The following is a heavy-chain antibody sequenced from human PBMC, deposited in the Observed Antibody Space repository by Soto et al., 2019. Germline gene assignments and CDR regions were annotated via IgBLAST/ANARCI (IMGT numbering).Heavy chain of an antibody. CDR2: IIPIFGTA. CDR1: GGTFSSYA. J-gene: IGHJ4*02. Sequence: QVQLVQSGAEVKKPGSSVKVSCKASGGTFSSYAISWVRQAPGQGLEWMGGIIPIFGTANYAQKFQGRVTITADESTITAYMELSSLRSEDTAVYYCARGPEDYCSGGSCRQFDYWGQGTLVTVSS. D-gene: IGHD2-15*01. CDR3: ARGPEDYCSGGSCRQFDY. V-gene: IGHV1-69*12.